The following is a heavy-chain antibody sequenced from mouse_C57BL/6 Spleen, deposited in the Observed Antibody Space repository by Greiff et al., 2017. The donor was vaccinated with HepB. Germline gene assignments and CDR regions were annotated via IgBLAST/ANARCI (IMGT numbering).Heavy chain of an antibody. Sequence: QVQLQQSGAELVRPGASVKLSCKASGYTFTDYYINWVKQRPGQGLEWIARIYPGSGNTYYNEKFKGKATLTAEKSSSTAYMQLSSLTSEDSAVYFCAREGGSRFDYWGQGTTLTVSS. CDR1: GYTFTDYY. CDR3: AREGGSRFDY. D-gene: IGHD1-1*01. J-gene: IGHJ2*01. V-gene: IGHV1-76*01. CDR2: IYPGSGNT.